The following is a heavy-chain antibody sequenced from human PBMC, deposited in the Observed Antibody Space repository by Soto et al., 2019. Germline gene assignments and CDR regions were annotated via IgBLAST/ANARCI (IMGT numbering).Heavy chain of an antibody. Sequence: QVQLVQSGAEVKKPGSSVKVSCKASGGTFSSYAISWVRQAPGQGLEWMGGIIPIFGTANYAQKVQGRVTITADKSTSTAYMELSSLRSEDTAVYYCARHPDPDYGSGSKYYFDYWGQGTLVTVSS. V-gene: IGHV1-69*06. CDR1: GGTFSSYA. D-gene: IGHD3-10*01. CDR3: ARHPDPDYGSGSKYYFDY. CDR2: IIPIFGTA. J-gene: IGHJ4*02.